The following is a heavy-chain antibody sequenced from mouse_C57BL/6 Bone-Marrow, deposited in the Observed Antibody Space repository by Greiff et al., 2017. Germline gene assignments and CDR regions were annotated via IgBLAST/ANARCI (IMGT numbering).Heavy chain of an antibody. CDR2: INPNNGGT. V-gene: IGHV1-26*01. Sequence: VQLQQSGPELVKPGASVKISCKASGYTFTDYYMNWVKQSHGKSLEWIGDINPNNGGTSYNQKFKGKATLTVDKSSSTAYMELRSLTSEDSAVYYCARPGYFDVWGTGTTVTVSS. J-gene: IGHJ1*03. CDR1: GYTFTDYY. CDR3: ARPGYFDV.